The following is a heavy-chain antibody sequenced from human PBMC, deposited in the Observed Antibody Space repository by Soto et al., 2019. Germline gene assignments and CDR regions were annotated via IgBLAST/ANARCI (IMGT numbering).Heavy chain of an antibody. J-gene: IGHJ4*02. CDR3: AKVRRFGELRSLY. Sequence: EVQLLESGGGLVQPGGSLRLSCAASGFTFSSYAMSWVRQAPGKGLEWVSAIGVSGDTTYYADSVKGRFTISRDNSQNTLYLQMGSLRAEETAVYYCAKVRRFGELRSLYWGQVTLVTVSS. CDR2: IGVSGDTT. CDR1: GFTFSSYA. V-gene: IGHV3-23*01. D-gene: IGHD3-10*01.